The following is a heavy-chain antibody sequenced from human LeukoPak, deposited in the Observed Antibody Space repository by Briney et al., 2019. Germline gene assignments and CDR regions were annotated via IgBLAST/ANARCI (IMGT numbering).Heavy chain of an antibody. Sequence: ASVKVSCKASGGTFSSYAISWVRQAPGQGLEWMGRIIPIFGTANYAQKFQGRVTITTDESTSTAYMELSSLRSEDTAVYYCARDDPNYYDSGGYYAPPAEYFQHWGQGTLVTVSS. J-gene: IGHJ1*01. V-gene: IGHV1-69*05. CDR3: ARDDPNYYDSGGYYAPPAEYFQH. CDR2: IIPIFGTA. D-gene: IGHD3-22*01. CDR1: GGTFSSYA.